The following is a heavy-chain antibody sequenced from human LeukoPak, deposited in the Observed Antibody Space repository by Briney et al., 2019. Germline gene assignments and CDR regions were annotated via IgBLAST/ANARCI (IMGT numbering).Heavy chain of an antibody. CDR2: INHSGST. CDR3: ARGPLRTTVSHYYYYYGMDV. CDR1: GGSFSGYY. J-gene: IGHJ6*02. V-gene: IGHV4-34*01. Sequence: SETLSLTCAAYGGSFSGYYWSWIRQPPGKGLEWVGEINHSGSTNYNPSLKSRVTISVDTSKNQFSLKPSSVTAADTAVYYCARGPLRTTVSHYYYYYGMDVWGQGTTVTVSS. D-gene: IGHD4-17*01.